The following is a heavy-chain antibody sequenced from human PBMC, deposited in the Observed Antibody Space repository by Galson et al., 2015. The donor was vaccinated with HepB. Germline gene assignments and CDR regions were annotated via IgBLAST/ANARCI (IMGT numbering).Heavy chain of an antibody. CDR1: GGTFSSYA. Sequence: SVKVSCKASGGTFSSYAISWVRQAPGQGLEWMGGIIPIFGTANYAQKSQGRVTITADESTSTAYMELSSLRSEDTAVYYCARDDEVVAATLNYWGQGTLVTVSS. V-gene: IGHV1-69*13. D-gene: IGHD2-15*01. CDR2: IIPIFGTA. CDR3: ARDDEVVAATLNY. J-gene: IGHJ4*02.